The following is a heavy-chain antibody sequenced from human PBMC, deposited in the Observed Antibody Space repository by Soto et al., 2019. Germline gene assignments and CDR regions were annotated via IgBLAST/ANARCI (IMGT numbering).Heavy chain of an antibody. CDR2: ISSSGSTI. D-gene: IGHD3-9*01. CDR3: AKLYAYYDILTGYRPGYFDY. CDR1: GFTFGDYY. J-gene: IGHJ4*02. Sequence: GSLLLSCTASGFTFGDYYMSWIRQAPGKGLEWVSYISSSGSTIYYADSVKGRFTISRDNAKNSLYLQMNSLRAEDTAVYYCAKLYAYYDILTGYRPGYFDYWGQGTLVTVSS. V-gene: IGHV3-11*01.